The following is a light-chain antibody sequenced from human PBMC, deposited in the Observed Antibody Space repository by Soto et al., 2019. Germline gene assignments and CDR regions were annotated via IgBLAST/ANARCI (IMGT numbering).Light chain of an antibody. CDR1: SSDVGSYNL. CDR3: CSYAGNSIVL. J-gene: IGLJ2*01. V-gene: IGLV2-23*02. CDR2: EVS. Sequence: QSVLTQPASMSGSPGQSITISCTGTSSDVGSYNLVSWYQQHPGKAPKLMIYEVSKRPSGVSNRFSGSKSGNTASLTISGLQAEDEADYYCCSYAGNSIVLFGGGTKLTVL.